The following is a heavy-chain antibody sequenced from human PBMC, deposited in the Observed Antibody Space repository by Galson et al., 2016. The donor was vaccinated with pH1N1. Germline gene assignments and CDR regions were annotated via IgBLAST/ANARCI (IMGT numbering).Heavy chain of an antibody. CDR1: GGSISSDSDY. D-gene: IGHD3-3*01. CDR2: VSGTGTT. CDR3: ARESLEWLIISGHRVELNWFDS. Sequence: TLSLTCTVSGGSISSDSDYWTWIRQPAGKGLEWIGRVSGTGTTNYNPSLKSRVPISIDTSKNQFSLKMAPVTAADTTVYFCARESLEWLIISGHRVELNWFDSWGQGTLVTVSS. J-gene: IGHJ5*01. V-gene: IGHV4-61*02.